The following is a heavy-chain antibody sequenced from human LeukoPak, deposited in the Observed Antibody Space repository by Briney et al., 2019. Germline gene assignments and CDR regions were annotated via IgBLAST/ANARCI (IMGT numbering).Heavy chain of an antibody. J-gene: IGHJ4*02. CDR2: ISYSGSL. D-gene: IGHD3-16*01. CDR1: GGSISSRPYY. Sequence: SEPLSLTCTVSGGSISSRPYYWGWVRQPPGKGLEWIGSISYSGSLHYNPSLKSRVTTSVNTSKNHFSLRLSSVTAADTAVYYCATLEIGDYYFDNWGQGTLVTVSS. V-gene: IGHV4-39*01. CDR3: ATLEIGDYYFDN.